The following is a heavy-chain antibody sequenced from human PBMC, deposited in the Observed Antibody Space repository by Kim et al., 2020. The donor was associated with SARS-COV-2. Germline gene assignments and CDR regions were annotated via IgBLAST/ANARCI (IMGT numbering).Heavy chain of an antibody. Sequence: GGSLRLSCAASGFTFDDYAMHWVRQAPGKGLEWVSGISWNSGTIGYADSVKGRFTISRDNAKNSLYLQMNSLRAEDTALYYCAKDSYYGSVDNYYYGMDVWGQGTTVTVSS. J-gene: IGHJ6*02. CDR1: GFTFDDYA. V-gene: IGHV3-9*01. CDR3: AKDSYYGSVDNYYYGMDV. CDR2: ISWNSGTI. D-gene: IGHD3-10*01.